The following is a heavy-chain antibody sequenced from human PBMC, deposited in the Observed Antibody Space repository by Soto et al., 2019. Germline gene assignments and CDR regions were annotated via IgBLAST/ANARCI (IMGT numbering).Heavy chain of an antibody. V-gene: IGHV4-39*07. CDR1: GGSISSGNYY. J-gene: IGHJ4*01. D-gene: IGHD3-16*01. Sequence: SETLSLTCTVSGGSISSGNYYWSWVRQSPGKGLEWIGEIYHSGSTNHNPSLKSRVIISVDKSRNQFSLKLSSVTAADTAVYLCASHRGNTFGPYDDWGQGTQVTVSS. CDR3: ASHRGNTFGPYDD. CDR2: IYHSGST.